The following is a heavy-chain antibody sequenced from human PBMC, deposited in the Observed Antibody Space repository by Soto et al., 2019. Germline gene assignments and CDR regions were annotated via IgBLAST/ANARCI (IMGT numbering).Heavy chain of an antibody. J-gene: IGHJ5*02. V-gene: IGHV1-18*01. D-gene: IGHD1-26*01. CDR3: ARGNRSPNS. CDR1: GYTFTTFG. CDR2: INPYNGNT. Sequence: QAQLVQSGGEVKKPGASVRVSCKASGYTFTTFGITWVRQAPGQGLEWMGYINPYNGNTEYAQNLQGRVTMTTDTSTRTAYMELGSLRSDDTAVYYCARGNRSPNSWGQGTLVTVSS.